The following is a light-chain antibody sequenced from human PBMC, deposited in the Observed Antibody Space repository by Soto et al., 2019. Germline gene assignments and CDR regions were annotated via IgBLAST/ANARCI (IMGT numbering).Light chain of an antibody. Sequence: DTQMTQSPSSLPASVGDTVTITCRASQDISQYLNWYQQKPGKAPKLLIYGASSLQAGVPSRFTGSGSGTDFSLTISSLQPEDVATYYCQQVYSFPHTFGQGTKLEI. CDR2: GAS. CDR3: QQVYSFPHT. CDR1: QDISQY. V-gene: IGKV1-39*01. J-gene: IGKJ2*01.